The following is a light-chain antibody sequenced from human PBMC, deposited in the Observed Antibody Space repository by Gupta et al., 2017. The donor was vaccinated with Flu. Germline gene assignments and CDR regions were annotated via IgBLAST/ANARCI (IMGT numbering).Light chain of an antibody. CDR3: QNEHSAPWT. V-gene: IGKV1-27*01. J-gene: IGKJ1*01. CDR1: QGISNY. Sequence: DIQMTQSPSSLSASVGDRVTITCRASQGISNYLAWYQHRPGKSPKFLIYAASTLISGVPSRFSGRGSGTEFTLTISSLQPEDFATYYCQNEHSAPWTFGQGTKVEIK. CDR2: AAS.